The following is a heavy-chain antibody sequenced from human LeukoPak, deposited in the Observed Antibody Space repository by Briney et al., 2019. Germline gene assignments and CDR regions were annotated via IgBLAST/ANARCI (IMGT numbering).Heavy chain of an antibody. V-gene: IGHV4-38-2*02. CDR1: GYSISSGYY. CDR3: ASFGPAGNSYFDY. J-gene: IGHJ4*02. Sequence: KPSETLSLTCTVSGYSISSGYYWGWIRQPPGKGLEWIGSIYHSGSTYYNPSLKSRVTISVDTSKNQFSLKLSSVTAADTAVYYCASFGPAGNSYFDYWGQGTLVTVSS. CDR2: IYHSGST. D-gene: IGHD4-23*01.